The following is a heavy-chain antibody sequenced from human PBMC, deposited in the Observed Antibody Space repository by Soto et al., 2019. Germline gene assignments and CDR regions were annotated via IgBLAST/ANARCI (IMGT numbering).Heavy chain of an antibody. CDR2: ISAHNGNT. Sequence: QVHLVQSGAEVKKPGASVKVSCKGSGYTFTSYGITWVRQAPGQGLEWMGWISAHNGNTDYAQKLQGRVTVTRDTSTSTAYMELRSLRPDDTAVYSCARGRYGEYWGQGALVTVSS. CDR3: ARGRYGEY. CDR1: GYTFTSYG. V-gene: IGHV1-18*01. D-gene: IGHD3-10*01. J-gene: IGHJ4*02.